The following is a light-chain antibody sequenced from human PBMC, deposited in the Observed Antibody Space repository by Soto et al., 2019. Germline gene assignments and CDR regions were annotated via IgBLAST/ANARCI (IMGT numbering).Light chain of an antibody. Sequence: QSALSQPASVSGSPGQSITISCTGASSALGSSNLVSWYQQYPGKAPKLVIYESSKRPSGVSYRFSGSTSGNTASLTISGLQADDEADYYCCAYAGTTTFVAFGGGTKLTVL. CDR1: SSALGSSNL. J-gene: IGLJ2*01. CDR3: CAYAGTTTFVA. CDR2: ESS. V-gene: IGLV2-23*03.